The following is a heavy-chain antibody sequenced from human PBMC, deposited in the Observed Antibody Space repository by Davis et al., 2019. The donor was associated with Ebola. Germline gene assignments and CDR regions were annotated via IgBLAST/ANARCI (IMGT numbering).Heavy chain of an antibody. CDR1: GGSISSSSYY. CDR2: IYYSGST. Sequence: MPSETLSLTCTVSGGSISSSSYYWGWIRQPPGKGLEWIGSIYYSGSTYYNPSLKSRVTISVDTSKNQFSLKVYSVTAADTGVYYCARGEGDYYYGMDVWGQGTTVTVSS. J-gene: IGHJ6*02. V-gene: IGHV4-39*01. D-gene: IGHD3-16*01. CDR3: ARGEGDYYYGMDV.